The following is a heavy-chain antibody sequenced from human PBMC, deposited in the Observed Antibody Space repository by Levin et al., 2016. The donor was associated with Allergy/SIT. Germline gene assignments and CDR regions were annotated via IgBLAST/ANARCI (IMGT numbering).Heavy chain of an antibody. V-gene: IGHV1-8*01. CDR1: GYTFTNYD. CDR3: ARILGPYSRRGSDY. CDR2: MNPNSGNT. Sequence: ASVKVSCKASGYTFTNYDINWVRQATGQGLEWMGWMNPNSGNTGYAQKFQGRVTMTRDNSIGTAYMELTSLKSEDTAVYYCARILGPYSRRGSDYWGQGTLVTVSS. D-gene: IGHD6-13*01. J-gene: IGHJ4*02.